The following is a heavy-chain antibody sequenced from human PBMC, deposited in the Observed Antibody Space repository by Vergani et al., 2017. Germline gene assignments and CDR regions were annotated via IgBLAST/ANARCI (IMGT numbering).Heavy chain of an antibody. Sequence: QLQLQESGPGLVKPSETLSLTCDVSGGSISSTSYYWGWIRQPPGKGLEWIGYIYYSGSTYYNPSLKSRVTISVDTSKNQFSLKLSSVTAADTAVYYCARKVVTRFDPWGQGTLVTVSS. CDR3: ARKVVTRFDP. CDR2: IYYSGST. J-gene: IGHJ5*02. V-gene: IGHV4-31*11. CDR1: GGSISSTSYY. D-gene: IGHD4-23*01.